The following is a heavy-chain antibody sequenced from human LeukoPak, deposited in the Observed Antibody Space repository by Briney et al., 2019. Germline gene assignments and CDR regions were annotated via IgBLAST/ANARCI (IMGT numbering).Heavy chain of an antibody. CDR3: AELGITMIGGV. Sequence: GGSLRLSCAASGFTFSSYEMNWVRQAPGKGLEWGSYISSSGITIYYADSVKGRFTISRDNAKNSLYLQMNSLRAEDTAVYYCAELGITMIGGVWGKGTTVTISS. D-gene: IGHD3-10*02. V-gene: IGHV3-48*03. CDR1: GFTFSSYE. J-gene: IGHJ6*04. CDR2: ISSSGITI.